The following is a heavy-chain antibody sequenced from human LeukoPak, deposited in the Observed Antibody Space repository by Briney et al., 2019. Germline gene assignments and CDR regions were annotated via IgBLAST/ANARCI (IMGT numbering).Heavy chain of an antibody. CDR1: GGSFSGYY. CDR2: INHSGST. D-gene: IGHD6-13*01. CDR3: ARGFRYSSSWYTTIFDY. Sequence: PSETLSLTCAVYGGSFSGYYWSWIRQPPGKGLERIGEINHSGSTNYNPSLKSRVTISVDTSKNQFSLKLSSVTAADTAVYYCARGFRYSSSWYTTIFDYWGQGTLVTVSS. J-gene: IGHJ4*02. V-gene: IGHV4-34*01.